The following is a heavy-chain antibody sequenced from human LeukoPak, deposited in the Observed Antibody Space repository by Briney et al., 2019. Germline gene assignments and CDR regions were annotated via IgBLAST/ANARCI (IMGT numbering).Heavy chain of an antibody. D-gene: IGHD3-9*01. J-gene: IGHJ6*03. Sequence: PSETLSLTCTVSGGSISSGSYYWSWIRQPAGKGLEWIGRIYTSGSTNYNPSLKSRVTMSVDTSTNQFSLKLSSVTAADTAVYYCARDGLRYFDPYYYYYMDVWGKGTTVTVSS. CDR1: GGSISSGSYY. V-gene: IGHV4-61*02. CDR3: ARDGLRYFDPYYYYYMDV. CDR2: IYTSGST.